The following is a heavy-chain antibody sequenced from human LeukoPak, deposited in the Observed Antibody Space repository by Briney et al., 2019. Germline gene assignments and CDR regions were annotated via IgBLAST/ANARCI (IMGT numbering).Heavy chain of an antibody. J-gene: IGHJ3*02. CDR2: IYTSGST. CDR3: ARESNFRVLHAFDI. CDR1: GGSISSYY. Sequence: PSETLSLTCTVSGGSISSYYWSWIRQPAGKGLEWIGRIYTSGSTNYNPSLKSRVTMSVDTSKNQFSLKLSSVTAADTAVYYCARESNFRVLHAFDIWGHGTMVTVSS. V-gene: IGHV4-4*07. D-gene: IGHD4-11*01.